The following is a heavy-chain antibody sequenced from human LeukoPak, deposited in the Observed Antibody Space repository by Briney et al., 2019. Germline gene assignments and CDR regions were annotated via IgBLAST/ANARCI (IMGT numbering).Heavy chain of an antibody. V-gene: IGHV3-21*01. D-gene: IGHD6-13*01. Sequence: GGSLRLSCAASGFTFSSDSMNWVRQAPGKGLEWVSSTSSSSSHIYYADSVKGRFTISRDNAKNSLYLQMNSLRAEDTAVYYCTSNPPGIARDGAEYFQHWGQGTLVTVSS. CDR2: TSSSSSHI. CDR3: TSNPPGIARDGAEYFQH. CDR1: GFTFSSDS. J-gene: IGHJ1*01.